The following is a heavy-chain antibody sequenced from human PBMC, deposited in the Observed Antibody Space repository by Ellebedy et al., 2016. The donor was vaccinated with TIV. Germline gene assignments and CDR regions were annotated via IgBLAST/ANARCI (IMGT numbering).Heavy chain of an antibody. CDR1: GFTFSSYA. J-gene: IGHJ4*02. D-gene: IGHD7-27*01. V-gene: IGHV3-23*01. CDR3: TKRAENWGFFDY. Sequence: GESLKISCAASGFTFSSYAMNWVRQAPGKGLEWVSAMAEYDGRTFYADSVRGRFTISRDNSGNTLFLHMKSLRAEDTAIYYCTKRAENWGFFDYWGQGARVTVSS. CDR2: MAEYDGRT.